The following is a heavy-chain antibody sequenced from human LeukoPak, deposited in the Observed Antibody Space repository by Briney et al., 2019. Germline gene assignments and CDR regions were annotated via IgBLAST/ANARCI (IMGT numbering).Heavy chain of an antibody. Sequence: ASVKVSCKASGYTFTSNYIHWVRQAPGQGLEWMGLINPSGGSTSYAQKFQGRVTMTRDTSTSTVYMELSSLRSEDTAVYYCARALYCSGGSCYEGLNYWGQGTLVTVSS. J-gene: IGHJ4*02. D-gene: IGHD2-15*01. CDR1: GYTFTSNY. V-gene: IGHV1-46*01. CDR3: ARALYCSGGSCYEGLNY. CDR2: INPSGGST.